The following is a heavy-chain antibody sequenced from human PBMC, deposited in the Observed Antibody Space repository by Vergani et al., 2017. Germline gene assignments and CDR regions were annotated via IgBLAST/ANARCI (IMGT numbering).Heavy chain of an antibody. V-gene: IGHV3-48*02. CDR3: ARHPDYDFWSGYYFYNYYYMDV. CDR1: GFTFSSYS. Sequence: EVQLVESGGGLVQPGGSLRLSCAASGFTFSSYSMNWVRQAPGKGLEWVSYISSSSSTIYYADSVKGRFTISRDNAKNSLYLQMNSLRDEDTAVYYCARHPDYDFWSGYYFYNYYYMDVWGKGTTVTVSS. J-gene: IGHJ6*03. CDR2: ISSSSSTI. D-gene: IGHD3-3*01.